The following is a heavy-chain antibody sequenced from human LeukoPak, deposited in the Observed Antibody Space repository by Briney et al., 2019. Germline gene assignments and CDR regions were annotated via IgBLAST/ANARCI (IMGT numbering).Heavy chain of an antibody. V-gene: IGHV4-4*07. J-gene: IGHJ6*02. CDR2: IYSSGST. CDR1: GGSISNCY. CDR3: ARSPSLFAYGMDV. D-gene: IGHD2-15*01. Sequence: SETLSLTCTASGGSISNCYWSWIRQPAGKGLEWIGRIYSSGSTNYNPSLKSRVTMSVDTSKNQFSLKLSSVTAADTAVYYCARSPSLFAYGMDVWGQGTTVTVSS.